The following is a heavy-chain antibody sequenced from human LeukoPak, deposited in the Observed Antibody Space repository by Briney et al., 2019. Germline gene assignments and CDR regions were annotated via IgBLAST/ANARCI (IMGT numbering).Heavy chain of an antibody. J-gene: IGHJ4*02. CDR3: ARKYSGFDY. V-gene: IGHV3-7*01. D-gene: IGHD5-12*01. CDR1: GFTFSSYW. CDR2: IKQDGSEK. Sequence: PGGSLRLSCAASGFTFSSYWMCWVRQAPGKGLEWVANIKQDGSEKYYVDSVKGRFTTSRDNAKNSLYLQMNSLRAEHTAVYYCARKYSGFDYWGQGTLVTVSS.